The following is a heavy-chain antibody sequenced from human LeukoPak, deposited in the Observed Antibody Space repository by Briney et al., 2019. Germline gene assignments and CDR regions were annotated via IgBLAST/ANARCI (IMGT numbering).Heavy chain of an antibody. D-gene: IGHD3-3*01. CDR1: GGTFSSYA. CDR2: IIPIFGTA. CDR3: ARGGLRFLEWLSYNWFDP. Sequence: SVKVSCKASGGTFSSYAISWVRQAPGQGLEWMGGIIPIFGTANYAQKFQGRVTITADESTSTAYMELSSLRSEDTAVYYCARGGLRFLEWLSYNWFDPWGQGTLVTVSS. V-gene: IGHV1-69*13. J-gene: IGHJ5*02.